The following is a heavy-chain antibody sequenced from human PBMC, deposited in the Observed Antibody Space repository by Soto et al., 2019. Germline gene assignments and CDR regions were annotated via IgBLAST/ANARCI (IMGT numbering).Heavy chain of an antibody. D-gene: IGHD6-25*01. CDR3: AREAGYSSAWYNWFDP. CDR2: IYYSGST. CDR1: GGSISSGGYY. Sequence: QVQLQESGPGLVKPSQTLSLTCTVSGGSISSGGYYWSWIRQHPGKGLEWIGYIYYSGSTYYNPSPHSRVTISVDTSKNQFSLKLSAVTAADTAVYYCAREAGYSSAWYNWFDPWGQGTLFTVSS. V-gene: IGHV4-31*03. J-gene: IGHJ5*02.